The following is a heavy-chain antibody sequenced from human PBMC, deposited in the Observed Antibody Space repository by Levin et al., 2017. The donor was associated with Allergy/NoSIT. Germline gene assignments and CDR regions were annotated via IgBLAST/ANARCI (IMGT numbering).Heavy chain of an antibody. CDR3: ARCSGNACHGWVDS. V-gene: IGHV3-33*01. D-gene: IGHD2-15*01. CDR2: LWFDGSNK. CDR1: GFRFSNYG. Sequence: AGGSLRLSCAASGFRFSNYGMHWVRQAPGKGLEWVASLWFDGSNKYYADSMRGRLAISRDNVRDTLYLQMRGLRVEDTAVYYCARCSGNACHGWVDSLGQGTLVTVSS. J-gene: IGHJ5*01.